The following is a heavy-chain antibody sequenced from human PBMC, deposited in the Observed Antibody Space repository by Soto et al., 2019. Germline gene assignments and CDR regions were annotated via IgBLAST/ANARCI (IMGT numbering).Heavy chain of an antibody. D-gene: IGHD6-13*01. J-gene: IGHJ4*02. CDR2: ISHSSHYI. V-gene: IGHV3-21*01. Sequence: EVQLVESGGGLVKPGGSLRLSCAASGFTFNSYSMNWVRQAPGKGLEWVSSISHSSHYIYYADSMKGRFTSSSDNAKNSLYRQMNSRRAEDTAVYYCAREEMYSSSWYPDYWGQGTLVTVSS. CDR1: GFTFNSYS. CDR3: AREEMYSSSWYPDY.